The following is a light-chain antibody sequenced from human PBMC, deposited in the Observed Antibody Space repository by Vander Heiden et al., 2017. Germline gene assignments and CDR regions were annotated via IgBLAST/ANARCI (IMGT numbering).Light chain of an antibody. CDR3: AAWDDSLSGLVV. CDR2: RNK. J-gene: IGLJ2*01. V-gene: IGLV1-47*01. CDR1: SSNIGSNY. Sequence: QSVLTQPPSASGHPGQRVTISCSGRSSNIGSNYVYWYTQLPGTAPKLLIYRNKQRPSGVPDRFSGFKSGTSASLAISGLRSEDEADYYCAAWDDSLSGLVVFGGGTKLTFL.